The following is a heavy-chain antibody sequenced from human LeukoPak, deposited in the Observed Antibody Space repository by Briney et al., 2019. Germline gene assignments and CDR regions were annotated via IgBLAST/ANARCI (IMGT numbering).Heavy chain of an antibody. CDR3: AKIVLRYFDWLLSVPNKSDY. CDR2: ISYEGSNK. V-gene: IGHV3-30*18. Sequence: GGSLRLSCAASGFTFSSYGMHWVRQAPGKGLEWVADISYEGSNKYYADSVKGRFTISRDNYKNTLYMQMNSMRAEDTAVYYCAKIVLRYFDWLLSVPNKSDYWGQGTLVTVSS. D-gene: IGHD3-9*01. CDR1: GFTFSSYG. J-gene: IGHJ4*02.